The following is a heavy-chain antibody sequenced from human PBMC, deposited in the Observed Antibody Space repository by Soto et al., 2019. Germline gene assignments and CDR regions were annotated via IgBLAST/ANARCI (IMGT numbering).Heavy chain of an antibody. D-gene: IGHD1-1*01. V-gene: IGHV4-31*03. CDR2: IYYIGTT. CDR3: AKNETTRPWFNP. Sequence: QVQLQESGPGLVKPSQTLSLICTVSGGSITNGFYYWSWIRQHPGKGLEWIGNIYYIGTTSYNPSLKSRATISIDRSRNQFSLTLESVTAADTAVYFCAKNETTRPWFNPWGQGTLVTVSS. J-gene: IGHJ5*02. CDR1: GGSITNGFYY.